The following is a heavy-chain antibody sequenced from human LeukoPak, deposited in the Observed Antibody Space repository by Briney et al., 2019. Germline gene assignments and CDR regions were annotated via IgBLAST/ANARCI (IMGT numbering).Heavy chain of an antibody. D-gene: IGHD2-15*01. Sequence: SETLSLTCTVSGGSISSGDYYWSWIRQPPGKGLEWIGYIYYSGSTYYNPSLKSRVTISVDTSKNQFSLKLSSVTAADTAVYYCARVCNGGSCDSVLSFDYWGQGTLVTVSS. CDR3: ARVCNGGSCDSVLSFDY. CDR1: GGSISSGDYY. J-gene: IGHJ4*02. V-gene: IGHV4-30-4*01. CDR2: IYYSGST.